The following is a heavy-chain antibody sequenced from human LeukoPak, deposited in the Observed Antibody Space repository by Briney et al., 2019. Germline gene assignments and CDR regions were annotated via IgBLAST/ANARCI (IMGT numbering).Heavy chain of an antibody. CDR1: GGSISSSGYY. J-gene: IGHJ3*02. Sequence: PSETLSLTCTVSGGSISSSGYYWGWIRQPPGKGLEWIGSIYYSGSTYYNPSLKSRVTISVDTSKNQFSLKLSSVTAADTAVYYCATTPLSIAAAGSDAFDIWGQGTMVTVSS. CDR2: IYYSGST. V-gene: IGHV4-39*07. D-gene: IGHD6-13*01. CDR3: ATTPLSIAAAGSDAFDI.